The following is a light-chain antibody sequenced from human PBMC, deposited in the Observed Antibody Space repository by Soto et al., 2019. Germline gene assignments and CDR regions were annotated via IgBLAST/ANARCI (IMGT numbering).Light chain of an antibody. CDR3: QQLNSYPWT. CDR1: QGISSY. CDR2: AAS. J-gene: IGKJ1*01. Sequence: DIQLTQSPSFLSASVGDRVTITCRASQGISSYLAWYQQKPGKAPKLLIYAASTLQSGVPSRFSGSGSGTEFSLTISSLPPEDFATYCCQQLNSYPWTFGQGTKVEIK. V-gene: IGKV1-9*01.